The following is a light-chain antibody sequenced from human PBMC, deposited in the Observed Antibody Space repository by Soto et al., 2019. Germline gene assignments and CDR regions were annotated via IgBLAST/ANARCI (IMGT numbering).Light chain of an antibody. Sequence: DIVLTQTPLSLPVTPGEPASISCRSSQSPLDSDDGNTYLDWYLQKPGQSPQLLIYTLSYRAPGVPDRFSGSGSGTDFTLKISRVEAEDVGIYYCMQRIEFPSMTFGQGTRLEIK. J-gene: IGKJ5*01. CDR2: TLS. V-gene: IGKV2-40*01. CDR1: QSPLDSDDGNTY. CDR3: MQRIEFPSMT.